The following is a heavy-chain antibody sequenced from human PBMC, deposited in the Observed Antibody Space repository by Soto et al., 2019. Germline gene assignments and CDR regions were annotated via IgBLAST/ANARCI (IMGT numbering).Heavy chain of an antibody. CDR2: INHSGST. D-gene: IGHD5-18*01. CDR3: ARGAADTAMVDS. CDR1: GGSFSGYY. Sequence: PSETLSLTCAVYGGSFSGYYWSWIPQPPGKGLEWIGEINHSGSTNYNPSLKSRVTISVDTSKNQFSLKLSSVTAADTAVYYCARGAADTAMVDSWGQGTLVTVSS. J-gene: IGHJ4*02. V-gene: IGHV4-34*01.